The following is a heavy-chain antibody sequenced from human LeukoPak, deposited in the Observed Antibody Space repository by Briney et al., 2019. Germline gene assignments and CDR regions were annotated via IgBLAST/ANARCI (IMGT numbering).Heavy chain of an antibody. Sequence: SETLSLTCAVSGVSIRSSNWWSWVRQPPGKGLEWIGEIYHSGGTTNYNPSLKSRVTISVDKSKNQFSLQLSAVTAADTGVYYCARPTGRGGYPTDPFDIWGQGTMVTVSS. CDR1: GVSIRSSNW. CDR3: ARPTGRGGYPTDPFDI. CDR2: IYHSGGTT. J-gene: IGHJ3*02. V-gene: IGHV4-4*02. D-gene: IGHD6-25*01.